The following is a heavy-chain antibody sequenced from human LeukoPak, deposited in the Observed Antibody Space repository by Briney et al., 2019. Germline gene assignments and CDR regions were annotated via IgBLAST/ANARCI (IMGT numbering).Heavy chain of an antibody. CDR2: IYYIGST. V-gene: IGHV4-59*01. D-gene: IGHD5-12*01. CDR3: VRAVGPVGGYDSP. J-gene: IGHJ5*02. CDR1: GGSFSSYY. Sequence: SETLSLTCTVSGGSFSSYYWSWIRQPPGKGLEWIGYIYYIGSTNYNPSLKRRVSISLDTSKNPFSLKLSSVTAADTAVYYCVRAVGPVGGYDSPWGQGTLVTVSS.